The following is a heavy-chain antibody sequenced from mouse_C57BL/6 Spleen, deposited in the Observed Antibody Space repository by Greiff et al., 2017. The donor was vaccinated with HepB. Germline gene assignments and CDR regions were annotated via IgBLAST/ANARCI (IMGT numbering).Heavy chain of an antibody. CDR1: GFTFSDYG. V-gene: IGHV5-17*01. Sequence: DVHLVESGGGLVKPGGSLKLSCAASGFTFSDYGMHWVRQAPEKGLEWVAYISSGSSTIYYADTVKGRFTISRDNATNTLFLQLTSLGSEDTAMYYCARNYYGSSYEYFDVWGTGTTVTVAS. CDR3: ARNYYGSSYEYFDV. CDR2: ISSGSSTI. J-gene: IGHJ1*03. D-gene: IGHD1-1*01.